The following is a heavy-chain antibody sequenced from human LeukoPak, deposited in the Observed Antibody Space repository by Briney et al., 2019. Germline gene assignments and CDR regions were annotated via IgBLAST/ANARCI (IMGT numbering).Heavy chain of an antibody. CDR2: ISAYNGNT. V-gene: IGHV1-18*01. D-gene: IGHD6-13*01. Sequence: VASVKVSCKASGYTFTSYGIIWVRQAPGQGLEGIGWISAYNGNTNYAQKLQGRVTMTTDTSTSTAYMELRSLRSDATAVYYCARDTSIAATHDAFDIWGQGTMVTVSS. CDR3: ARDTSIAATHDAFDI. CDR1: GYTFTSYG. J-gene: IGHJ3*02.